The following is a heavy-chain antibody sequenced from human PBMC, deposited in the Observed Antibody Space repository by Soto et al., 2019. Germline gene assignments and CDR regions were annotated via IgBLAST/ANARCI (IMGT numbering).Heavy chain of an antibody. CDR3: ARGIAVAGTLGVGSFDY. V-gene: IGHV4-59*08. CDR2: IYYSGST. D-gene: IGHD6-19*01. Sequence: PSETLSLTCTVSGGSISSYYWSWIRQPPGKGLEWIGYIYYSGSTNYNPSLKSRVTISVDTSKNQFSLKLSSVTAADTAVYYCARGIAVAGTLGVGSFDYWGQGTLVTVSS. CDR1: GGSISSYY. J-gene: IGHJ4*02.